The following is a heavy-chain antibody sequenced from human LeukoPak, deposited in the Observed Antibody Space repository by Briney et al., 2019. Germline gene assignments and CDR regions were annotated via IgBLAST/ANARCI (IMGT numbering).Heavy chain of an antibody. J-gene: IGHJ4*02. CDR1: GGTFSSYA. V-gene: IGHV1-69*05. CDR3: AVIGYCSGGSCTDY. D-gene: IGHD2-15*01. Sequence: SVKVSCEASGGTFSSYAISWVRQAPGQGLEWMGRIIPIFGTANYAQKFQGRVTITTDESTSTAYMELSSLRSEDTAVYYCAVIGYCSGGSCTDYWGQGTLVTVSS. CDR2: IIPIFGTA.